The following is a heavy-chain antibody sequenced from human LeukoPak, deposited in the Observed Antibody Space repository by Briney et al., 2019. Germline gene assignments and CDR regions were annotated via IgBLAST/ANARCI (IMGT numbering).Heavy chain of an antibody. Sequence: PSETLSLTCSVSGDSISTYYWSWIRQPPGKALEWIGYVYYSGGTDYNPSLKSRVTISVDTSKKQFSLNLNSVTAADTAVYYCSASKQLWLRGLFDYWGQGTLVTVSS. V-gene: IGHV4-59*01. CDR2: VYYSGGT. D-gene: IGHD5-18*01. CDR3: SASKQLWLRGLFDY. CDR1: GDSISTYY. J-gene: IGHJ4*02.